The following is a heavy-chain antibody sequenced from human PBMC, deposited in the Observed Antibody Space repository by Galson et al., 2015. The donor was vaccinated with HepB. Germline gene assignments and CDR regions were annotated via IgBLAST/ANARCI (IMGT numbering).Heavy chain of an antibody. D-gene: IGHD2-15*01. CDR2: ISAYNGNT. CDR3: ARDPNIVVVVAAHGWFDP. V-gene: IGHV1-18*01. J-gene: IGHJ5*02. CDR1: GYTFTSYG. Sequence: SVKVSCKASGYTFTSYGISWVRQAPGQGLEWMGWISAYNGNTNYAQKLQGRVTMTTDTSTSTAYMELRSLRSDDTAVYYCARDPNIVVVVAAHGWFDPWGQGTLVTVSS.